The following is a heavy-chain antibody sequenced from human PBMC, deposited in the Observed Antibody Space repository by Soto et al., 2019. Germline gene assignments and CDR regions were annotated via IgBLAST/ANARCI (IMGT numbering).Heavy chain of an antibody. CDR1: GGTFISYA. J-gene: IGHJ4*01. CDR2: IIPMYGPA. Sequence: ASEKVSCKASGGTFISYAISWVRQAPGQGLERMGGIIPMYGPADYVQTFSGRVTITSDQSTTTVYMELRGLTSEDTAVYYCAVGGGLNFRPRYYFEFWGQGTLVTVSS. V-gene: IGHV1-69*13. CDR3: AVGGGLNFRPRYYFEF. D-gene: IGHD3-16*01.